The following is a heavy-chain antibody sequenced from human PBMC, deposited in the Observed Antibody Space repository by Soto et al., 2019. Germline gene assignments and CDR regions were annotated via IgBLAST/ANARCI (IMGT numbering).Heavy chain of an antibody. CDR3: ARLQYDFWSGYWFDP. J-gene: IGHJ5*02. D-gene: IGHD3-3*01. CDR1: GGSISCGGYS. Sequence: QLQLQESGSGLVKPSQTLSLTCAVSGGSISCGGYSWSWIRQPPGKGLEWIGYIYHSGSTYYNPSLKSRVTISVDRSKNQFSLKLSSVTAADTAVSYCARLQYDFWSGYWFDPWGQGTLVTVSS. CDR2: IYHSGST. V-gene: IGHV4-30-2*01.